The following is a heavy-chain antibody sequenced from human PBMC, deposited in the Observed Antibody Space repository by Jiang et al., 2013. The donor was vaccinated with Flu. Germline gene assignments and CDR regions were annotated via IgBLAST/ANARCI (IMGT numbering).Heavy chain of an antibody. CDR2: IIPIFGTA. Sequence: SWVRQAPGQGLEWMGGIIPIFGTANYAQKFQGRVTITADESTSTAYMELSSLRSEDTAVYYCARGTGIAAAGTTPLGYWGQGTLVTVSS. D-gene: IGHD6-13*01. J-gene: IGHJ4*02. CDR3: ARGTGIAAAGTTPLGY. V-gene: IGHV1-69*01.